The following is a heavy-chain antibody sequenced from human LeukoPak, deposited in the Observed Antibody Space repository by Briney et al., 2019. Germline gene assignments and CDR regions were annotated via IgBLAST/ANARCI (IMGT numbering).Heavy chain of an antibody. CDR3: ARGDSVGYCSSTSCRTDYFDY. CDR2: IYSGGST. D-gene: IGHD2-2*01. V-gene: IGHV3-66*02. Sequence: GVSLRLSCAASGFTVSSSYMSWVRQAPGKGLEWVSVIYSGGSTYYADSVKGRFTISRDNSKNTLYLQMNSLRAEDTAVYYCARGDSVGYCSSTSCRTDYFDYWGQGTLVTVSS. CDR1: GFTVSSSY. J-gene: IGHJ4*02.